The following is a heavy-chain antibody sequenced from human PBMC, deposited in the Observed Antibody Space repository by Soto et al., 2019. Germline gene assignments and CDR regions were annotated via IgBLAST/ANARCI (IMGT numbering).Heavy chain of an antibody. D-gene: IGHD3-10*01. CDR3: ARRYGLSAFDI. V-gene: IGHV4-59*08. J-gene: IGHJ3*02. CDR1: GGSISSYY. Sequence: QVQLQESGPGLVKPSETLSITCTVSGGSISSYYWSWIRQPPGKGLEWIGEIYYSGSTNYNASLKSLVTISGDTSKNQLSLKLSSVTAEYTAVYYCARRYGLSAFDIWGQGTMVNVSS. CDR2: IYYSGST.